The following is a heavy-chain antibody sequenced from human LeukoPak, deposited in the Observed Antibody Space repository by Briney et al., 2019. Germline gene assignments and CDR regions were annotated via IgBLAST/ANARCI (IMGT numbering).Heavy chain of an antibody. Sequence: PGGSLRLSCAASGFTFSSYAMAWVRQAPGKGLEWLSYISSSSKINYADSVKGRFTISRDNAKSSLYLQMNSLRDEGTAVYYCARSANPGVHDFDPWGQGTLVTVSS. J-gene: IGHJ5*02. V-gene: IGHV3-48*02. CDR1: GFTFSSYA. D-gene: IGHD6-6*01. CDR3: ARSANPGVHDFDP. CDR2: ISSSSKI.